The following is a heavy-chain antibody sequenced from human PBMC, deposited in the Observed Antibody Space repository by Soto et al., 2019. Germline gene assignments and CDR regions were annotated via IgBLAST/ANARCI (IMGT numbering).Heavy chain of an antibody. V-gene: IGHV3-23*01. J-gene: IGHJ6*02. CDR3: ATALYDDAVVPYGMDV. CDR1: GVTFMISP. Sequence: RLSSSASGVTFMISPIAVVGRAPGKGLDWLSASSTSLDETYYADAVEGRFTISRDNSKNTLYLQMNSLRVDDTAVYYCATALYDDAVVPYGMDVWGQGTTVTVSS. D-gene: IGHD3-22*01. CDR2: SSTSLDET.